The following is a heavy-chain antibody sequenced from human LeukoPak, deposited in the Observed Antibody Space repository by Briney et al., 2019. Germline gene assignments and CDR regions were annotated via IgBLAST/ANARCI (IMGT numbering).Heavy chain of an antibody. J-gene: IGHJ4*02. Sequence: PGGSLRLSCAASGFTFSNYCMMWARQAPGKGLEWVSIIYSGGSTYYADSVKGRFTISRDNSKSTLYLQMNSLRAEDTAVYYCANIFSPRGYWGQGTLVTVSS. CDR3: ANIFSPRGY. CDR2: IYSGGST. V-gene: IGHV3-66*01. CDR1: GFTFSNYC. D-gene: IGHD3-9*01.